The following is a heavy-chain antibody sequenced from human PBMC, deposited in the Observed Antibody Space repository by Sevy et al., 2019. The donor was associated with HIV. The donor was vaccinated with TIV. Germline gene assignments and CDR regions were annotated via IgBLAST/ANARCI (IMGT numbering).Heavy chain of an antibody. Sequence: GGSLRLSCAASGFTFSTYAMHWVRQAPGKGLEWLAFISFEGSNKYYADSVKGRCTISRDNSKNTLYLQMNSLRTEDTAVYYCANSEYYGWGKGLYRMGVWGQGTTVTVSS. CDR3: ANSEYYGWGKGLYRMGV. CDR2: ISFEGSNK. V-gene: IGHV3-30*04. J-gene: IGHJ6*02. CDR1: GFTFSTYA. D-gene: IGHD3-10*01.